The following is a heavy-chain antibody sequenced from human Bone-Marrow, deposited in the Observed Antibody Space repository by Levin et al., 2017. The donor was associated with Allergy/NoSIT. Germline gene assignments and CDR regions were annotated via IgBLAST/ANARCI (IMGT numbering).Heavy chain of an antibody. D-gene: IGHD4-11*01. CDR1: GFYFQQYS. Sequence: QPGGSLRLSCVGAGFYFQQYSMHWVRQVPGKGLEWVSGLTWNGDRKDYADFVKGRFTISRDDSKNSVYLQMDSLRPEDTALYYCVSDSDYSDFAGAFDLWGQGTSVTVSS. CDR3: VSDSDYSDFAGAFDL. J-gene: IGHJ3*01. V-gene: IGHV3-9*01. CDR2: LTWNGDRK.